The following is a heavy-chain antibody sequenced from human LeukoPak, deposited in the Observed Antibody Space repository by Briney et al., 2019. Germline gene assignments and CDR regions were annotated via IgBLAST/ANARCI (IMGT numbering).Heavy chain of an antibody. D-gene: IGHD5-18*01. CDR2: INHSGST. CDR1: GGSISSYY. CDR3: ARGRGYSYGPPYYYYYYYMDV. V-gene: IGHV4-34*01. J-gene: IGHJ6*03. Sequence: SETLSLTCTVSGGSISSYYWSWIRQPPGKGLEWIGEINHSGSTNYNPSLKSRVTISVDTSKNQFSLKLSSVTAADTAVYYCARGRGYSYGPPYYYYYYYMDVWGKGTTVTVSS.